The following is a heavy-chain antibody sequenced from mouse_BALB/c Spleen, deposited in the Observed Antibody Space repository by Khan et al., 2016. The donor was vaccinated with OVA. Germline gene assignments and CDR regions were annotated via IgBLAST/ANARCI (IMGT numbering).Heavy chain of an antibody. D-gene: IGHD2-13*01. J-gene: IGHJ3*01. CDR1: GFTFSDYY. V-gene: IGHV5-4*02. CDR2: ISDGGTYI. CDR3: TRDYYGDPFAY. Sequence: EVELVESGGGLVKPGGSLKLSCAASGFTFSDYYMYWVRQTPEKRLEWVATISDGGTYIYYQDNVQGRFTISRDNAKNNLYLQMSSLKSEDTAMYYCTRDYYGDPFAYWGQGTLVTVSA.